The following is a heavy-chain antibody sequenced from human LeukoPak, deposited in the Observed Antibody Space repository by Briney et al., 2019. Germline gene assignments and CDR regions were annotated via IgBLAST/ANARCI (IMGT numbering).Heavy chain of an antibody. Sequence: PSETLSLTCTVSGGSISSGSYYWSWIRQPAGKGLEWIGRIYTSGSTNYNPSLKSRVTISVDTSKNQFSLKLSSVTAADTAVYYYASSHRGYYGSGSFDYWGQGTLVTVSS. D-gene: IGHD3-10*01. V-gene: IGHV4-61*02. CDR1: GGSISSGSYY. J-gene: IGHJ4*02. CDR2: IYTSGST. CDR3: ASSHRGYYGSGSFDY.